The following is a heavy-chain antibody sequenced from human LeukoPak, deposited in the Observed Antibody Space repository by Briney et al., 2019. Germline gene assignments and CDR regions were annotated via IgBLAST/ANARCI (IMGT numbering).Heavy chain of an antibody. J-gene: IGHJ5*02. V-gene: IGHV3-23*01. Sequence: GGSLRLSCAASGFAFSSYAVSWVRQAPGKGVEWVSTTSASGSSTYYADSVQGRFTISRDNSKKTVYLQMNSLRAEDTAVYYCAKGGWNNWFYPWGQGTLVIVSS. CDR1: GFAFSSYA. CDR3: AKGGWNNWFYP. CDR2: TSASGSST. D-gene: IGHD6-19*01.